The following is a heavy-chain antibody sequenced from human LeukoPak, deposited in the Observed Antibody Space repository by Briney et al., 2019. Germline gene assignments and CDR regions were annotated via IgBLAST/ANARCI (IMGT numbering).Heavy chain of an antibody. V-gene: IGHV4-59*01. J-gene: IGHJ6*02. CDR1: GDPMSNYY. Sequence: ASETLSLTCSVSGDPMSNYYWNWIRQPPGKGLEWVGSIYYSGSTNYNPSLKSRVTISVDTSKNQFSLKLSSVTAADTAVYYCARVSLGYCSSTSCYRHYYGMDVWGQGTTVTVSS. CDR2: IYYSGST. D-gene: IGHD2-2*01. CDR3: ARVSLGYCSSTSCYRHYYGMDV.